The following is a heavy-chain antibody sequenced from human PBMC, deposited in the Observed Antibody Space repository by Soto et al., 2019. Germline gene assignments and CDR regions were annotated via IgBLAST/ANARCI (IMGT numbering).Heavy chain of an antibody. J-gene: IGHJ5*02. D-gene: IGHD2-2*01. V-gene: IGHV3-53*01. CDR1: GFTVSNTY. CDR3: ARALPVAKGGFDP. Sequence: GSLRLSGAASGFTVSNTYMTWVRQPPGKGLECVSVIYTAGGTSYADYVQGRFIISRDNSKNTLYLQMNSLRAEDTAVYYCARALPVAKGGFDPWGQGTLVTVPS. CDR2: IYTAGGT.